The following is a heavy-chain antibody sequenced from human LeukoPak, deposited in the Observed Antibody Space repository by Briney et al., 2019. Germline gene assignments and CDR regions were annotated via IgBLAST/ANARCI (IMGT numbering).Heavy chain of an antibody. CDR1: GFTFSTYV. Sequence: GRSLRLSCAASGFTFSTYVVHWVRQAPGKGLEWVALISSDGKNELYSNSVKGRFSISRDTSENVLYLQMNRLRPEDTATYFCARQGGSLNYHFNYLDVWGRGTTVTVSS. V-gene: IGHV3-30*10. J-gene: IGHJ6*03. CDR2: ISSDGKNE. CDR3: ARQGGSLNYHFNYLDV. D-gene: IGHD4-11*01.